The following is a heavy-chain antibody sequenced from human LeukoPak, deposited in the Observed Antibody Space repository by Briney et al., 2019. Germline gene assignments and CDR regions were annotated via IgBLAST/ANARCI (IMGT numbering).Heavy chain of an antibody. D-gene: IGHD3-3*01. J-gene: IGHJ6*02. CDR1: GFTFSSYE. CDR2: ISSSGSTI. CDR3: ASQYYDFWSGYSDYYYGMDV. V-gene: IGHV3-48*03. Sequence: PGGSLRLSCAASGFTFSSYEMNWVRQAPGKGLEWVSDISSSGSTIYYADSVKGRFTISRDNAKNSLYLQMNSLRAEDTAVYYCASQYYDFWSGYSDYYYGMDVWGQGTTVTVSS.